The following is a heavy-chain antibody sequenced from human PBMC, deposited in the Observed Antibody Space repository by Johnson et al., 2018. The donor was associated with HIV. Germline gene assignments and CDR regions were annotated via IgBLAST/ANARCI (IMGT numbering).Heavy chain of an antibody. CDR1: GFTVSSNY. Sequence: VQLVESGGGLVQPGGSLRLSCAASGFTVSSNYMSWVRQAPGKGLEWVSVIYSGGSTYYADSVKGRFTISRDNSKNTLYLQMNSLRAEDTAVYYCARDQAAAGGEAFDSWGQGTMVTVSS. J-gene: IGHJ3*02. D-gene: IGHD6-13*01. V-gene: IGHV3-66*02. CDR2: IYSGGST. CDR3: ARDQAAAGGEAFDS.